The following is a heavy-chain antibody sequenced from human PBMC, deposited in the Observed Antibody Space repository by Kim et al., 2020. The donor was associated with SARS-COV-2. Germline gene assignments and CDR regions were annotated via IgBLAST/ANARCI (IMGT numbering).Heavy chain of an antibody. CDR2: IYYSGST. J-gene: IGHJ4*02. D-gene: IGHD2-15*01. CDR3: SEVVVAEDTRFDY. CDR1: GGSISSSSYY. V-gene: IGHV4-39*01. Sequence: SETLSLTCTVSGGSISSSSYYWGWIRQPPGKGLEWIGSIYYSGSTYYNPSLKSRVTISVDTSKNQFSLKLSSVTAADTAVYYCSEVVVAEDTRFDYWGQGTLVTVSS.